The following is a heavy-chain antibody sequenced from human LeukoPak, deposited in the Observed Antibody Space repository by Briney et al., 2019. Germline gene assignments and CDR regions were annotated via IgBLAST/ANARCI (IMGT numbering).Heavy chain of an antibody. J-gene: IGHJ3*02. CDR3: ARGIHGNAFDI. V-gene: IGHV3-48*01. Sequence: GGSLRLSCAASGFTFSSYSMNWVRQAPGKGLEWVSYVSSSSSTIYYADSVKGRFTISRDNAKNSLYLQMNSLRAEDTAVYYCARGIHGNAFDIWGQGTMVTVSS. CDR2: VSSSSSTI. D-gene: IGHD2/OR15-2a*01. CDR1: GFTFSSYS.